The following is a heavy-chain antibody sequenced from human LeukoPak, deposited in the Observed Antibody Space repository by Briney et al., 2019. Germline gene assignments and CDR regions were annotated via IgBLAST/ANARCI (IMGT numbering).Heavy chain of an antibody. CDR1: GGTFSSYA. CDR3: ARDSRGGGYNIPRPERWFDP. D-gene: IGHD5-24*01. J-gene: IGHJ5*02. CDR2: IIPIFGTA. V-gene: IGHV1-69*05. Sequence: SVKVSCKASGGTFSSYAISWVRQAPGQGLEWMGGIIPIFGTANYAQKFQGRVTITTDESTSTAYMELSSLRSEDTAVYYCARDSRGGGYNIPRPERWFDPWGQGTLVTVSS.